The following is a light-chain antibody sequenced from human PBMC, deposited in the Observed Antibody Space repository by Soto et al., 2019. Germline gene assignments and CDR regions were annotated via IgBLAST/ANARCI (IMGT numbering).Light chain of an antibody. CDR1: QSISNW. Sequence: DIQMTQTPSTLSASVGDRVTITCRASQSISNWLAWYQQKPGKAPKLLIYDVSSLESGVPSRFSGSGSGTEFTLTISSLQPDDFATYYCQQYNSYSGTFGQGTKVEIK. J-gene: IGKJ1*01. CDR3: QQYNSYSGT. CDR2: DVS. V-gene: IGKV1-5*01.